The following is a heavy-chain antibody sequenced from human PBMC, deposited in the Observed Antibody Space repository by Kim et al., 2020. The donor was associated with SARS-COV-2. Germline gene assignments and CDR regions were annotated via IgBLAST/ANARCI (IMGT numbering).Heavy chain of an antibody. CDR3: ARDTAAAMDV. J-gene: IGHJ6*02. CDR2: T. Sequence: TTYAPSVKGRFIVSRENSKNSLHLQVNSLKTEDTAVYYCARDTAAAMDVWGQGTTVTVSS. D-gene: IGHD6-25*01. V-gene: IGHV3-72*01.